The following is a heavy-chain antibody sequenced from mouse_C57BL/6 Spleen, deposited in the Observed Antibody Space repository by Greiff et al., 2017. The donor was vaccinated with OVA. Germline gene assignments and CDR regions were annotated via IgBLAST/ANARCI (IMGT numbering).Heavy chain of an antibody. CDR1: GFTFSDYG. CDR2: ISSRSSTI. CDR3: ARNSYYFDY. V-gene: IGHV5-17*01. J-gene: IGHJ2*01. Sequence: EVKVVESGGGLVKPGGSLKLSCAASGFTFSDYGMHWVRQAPEKGLVWVAYISSRSSTIYYADTVKGRFTISRDNAKNTLFLQMTSLRSEDTAMYDCARNSYYFDYWGQGTTLTVSS.